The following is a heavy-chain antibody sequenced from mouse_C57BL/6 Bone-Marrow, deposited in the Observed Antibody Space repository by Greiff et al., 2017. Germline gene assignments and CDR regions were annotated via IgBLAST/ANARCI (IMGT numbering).Heavy chain of an antibody. V-gene: IGHV1-69*01. CDR1: GYTFTSYW. CDR2: IDPSDSYT. J-gene: IGHJ1*03. CDR3: AREARSYWYIDV. Sequence: QVQLQQPEAELVMPGASVKLSCKASGYTFTSYWMHWVKQRPGQGLEWIGEIDPSDSYTNYNQKFKGQSTLTVDKSSSTAYMQISRLTSEDSAVYYWAREARSYWYIDVWGTGTTVTVSS.